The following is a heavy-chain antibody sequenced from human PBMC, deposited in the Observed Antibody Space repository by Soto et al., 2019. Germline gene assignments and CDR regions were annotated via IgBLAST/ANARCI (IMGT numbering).Heavy chain of an antibody. CDR1: GFTFSSYA. CDR3: AKNLITMVRGVIPSPFDY. J-gene: IGHJ4*02. CDR2: ISGSGGST. D-gene: IGHD3-10*01. V-gene: IGHV3-23*01. Sequence: GGSLRLSCAASGFTFSSYAMSWVRQAPGKGLEWVSAISGSGGSTYYADSVKGRFTISRDNSKNTLYLQMNSLRAEDTAVYYCAKNLITMVRGVIPSPFDYWGQGTLVTVSS.